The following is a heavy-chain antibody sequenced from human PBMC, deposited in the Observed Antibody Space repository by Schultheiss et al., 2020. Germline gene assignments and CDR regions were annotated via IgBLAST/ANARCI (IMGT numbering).Heavy chain of an antibody. V-gene: IGHV2-70*11. CDR3: AKSPAMVRGVKRARPNYYYYGMDV. Sequence: TLSLNCTVSGDSISSSSYYWSWIRQPPGKALEWLARIDWDDDKYYSTSLKTRLTITKDTSKNQVVLTMTNMDPVDTATYYCAKSPAMVRGVKRARPNYYYYGMDVWGKGTTVTVSS. CDR2: IDWDDDK. CDR1: GDSISSSSYY. D-gene: IGHD3-10*01. J-gene: IGHJ6*04.